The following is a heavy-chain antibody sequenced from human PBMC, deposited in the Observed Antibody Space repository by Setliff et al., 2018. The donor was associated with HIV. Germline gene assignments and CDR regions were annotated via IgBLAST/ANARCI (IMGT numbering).Heavy chain of an antibody. CDR2: INHSGTT. CDR1: GGSFSNYY. J-gene: IGHJ5*02. CDR3: ARDRRSIFGVDTKNWFDP. D-gene: IGHD3-3*01. V-gene: IGHV4-34*01. Sequence: SGTLSLPRAVYGGSFSNYYWSWIRQAPGKGLEWIGEINHSGTTNYNTSLKSRVTISGDTSKKQFSLKLSSVTAADTAVYYCARDRRSIFGVDTKNWFDPWGQGTLVTVSS.